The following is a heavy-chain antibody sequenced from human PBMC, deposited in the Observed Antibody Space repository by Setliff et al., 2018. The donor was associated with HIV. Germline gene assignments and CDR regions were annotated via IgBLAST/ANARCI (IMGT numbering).Heavy chain of an antibody. CDR2: IYSNGNT. J-gene: IGHJ6*03. CDR1: GGSISSGTYY. CDR3: ARKSYYYDSGGYHNYMDV. V-gene: IGHV4-61*02. Sequence: SETLSLTCTVSGGSISSGTYYWSWLRQPAGKGLEWIGRIYSNGNTDYNPSLKSRVTISEDTSKNQFSLKVNSVTAADTAMYYCARKSYYYDSGGYHNYMDVWGKGTTVTVSS. D-gene: IGHD3-22*01.